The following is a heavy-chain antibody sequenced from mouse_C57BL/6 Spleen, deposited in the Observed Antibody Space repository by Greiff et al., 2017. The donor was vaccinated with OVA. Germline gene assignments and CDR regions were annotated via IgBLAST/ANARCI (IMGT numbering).Heavy chain of an antibody. CDR2: INPYNGDT. V-gene: IGHV1-20*01. J-gene: IGHJ3*01. D-gene: IGHD1-1*01. CDR3: ARSGAVTTGSSYRFAY. CDR1: GYSFTGYF. Sequence: VQLQQSGPELVKPGDSVKISCKASGYSFTGYFMNWVMQSHGKSLEWIGRINPYNGDTFYNQKFKGKATLTVDKSSSTAHMELRSLTSEDSAVYYWARSGAVTTGSSYRFAYWGQGTLVTVSA.